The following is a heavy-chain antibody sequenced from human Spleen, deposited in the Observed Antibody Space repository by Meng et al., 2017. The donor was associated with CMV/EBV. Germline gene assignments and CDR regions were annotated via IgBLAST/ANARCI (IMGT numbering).Heavy chain of an antibody. Sequence: GGSLRLSCAASGFTFRSYAMHWVRQAPGKGLEWVANIREDGSSKYYADPVKGRFTISRDNAKNSLYLQMNSLRAEDTALYYCAKDIDYDRGSGMDVWGQGTTVTVSS. CDR2: IREDGSSK. J-gene: IGHJ6*02. D-gene: IGHD3-22*01. CDR3: AKDIDYDRGSGMDV. V-gene: IGHV3-7*03. CDR1: GFTFRSYA.